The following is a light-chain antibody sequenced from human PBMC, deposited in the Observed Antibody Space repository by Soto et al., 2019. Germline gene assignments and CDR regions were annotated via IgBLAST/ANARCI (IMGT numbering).Light chain of an antibody. CDR2: TAS. V-gene: IGKV1-9*01. J-gene: IGKJ4*01. Sequence: DIQLTQSPSFLSASVGDRVTITCRASQGISSFLAWFQQKPGKAPKLLIYTASTLQSGVPSRFSGRGSGTEFTLTISSLQPEDFATYYCQQRQSYPLTFGGGTKVEIK. CDR1: QGISSF. CDR3: QQRQSYPLT.